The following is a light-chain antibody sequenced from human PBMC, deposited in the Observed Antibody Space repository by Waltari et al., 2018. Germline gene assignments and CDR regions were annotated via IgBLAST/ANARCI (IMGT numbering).Light chain of an antibody. J-gene: IGLJ2*01. CDR2: DVS. CDR1: SSDVGGYNY. CDR3: SSYTSSSTLV. V-gene: IGLV2-14*03. Sequence: QSALTQPASVSGSPGQSITISCTGTSSDVGGYNYVSWYQQHPGKAPRLWILDVSTRPSGISKRFSVSKSGNTASLTISGLQAEDEADYYCSSYTSSSTLVVGGGTKLTVL.